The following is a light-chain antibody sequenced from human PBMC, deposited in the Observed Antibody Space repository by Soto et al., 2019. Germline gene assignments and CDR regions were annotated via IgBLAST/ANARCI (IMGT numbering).Light chain of an antibody. V-gene: IGKV4-1*01. CDR1: QSVLYSSTNKNY. J-gene: IGKJ1*01. Sequence: DIVMTQSPDSLAVSLGERATINCKSSQSVLYSSTNKNYLAWYQQKPGQPPKLLIYWASTRESGVPDRFSGSGSGTDFTLTISSLQAEDVAVYYCQQYYIPPRTFGHGTKVEVK. CDR3: QQYYIPPRT. CDR2: WAS.